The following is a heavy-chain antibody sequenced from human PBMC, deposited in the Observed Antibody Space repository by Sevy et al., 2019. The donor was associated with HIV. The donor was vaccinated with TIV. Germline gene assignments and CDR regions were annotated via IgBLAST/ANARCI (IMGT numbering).Heavy chain of an antibody. V-gene: IGHV3-48*02. CDR3: ARNGDYDY. J-gene: IGHJ4*02. CDR1: GFTFSDYS. Sequence: GGSLRLSCATSGFTFSDYSMNWVRQAPGKGLEWVSYISDSSGTIYYADSVKGRFTISRDNAKSSLYLQMNSLRDEDTAVYYCARNGDYDYWGQGTLVTVSS. CDR2: ISDSSGTI. D-gene: IGHD4-17*01.